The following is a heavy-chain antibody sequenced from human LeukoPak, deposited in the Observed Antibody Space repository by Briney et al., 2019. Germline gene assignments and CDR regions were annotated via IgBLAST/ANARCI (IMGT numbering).Heavy chain of an antibody. Sequence: GGSLTLSCAASGFTFSGSAMHWVRQASGKGLEWVGRIRSKANNYATTYAASVKGRFTISRDDSKNTAYLQMNSLKTEDTAMYYCTRPLVEAAWGQGTPVTVSS. V-gene: IGHV3-73*01. CDR2: IRSKANNYAT. CDR1: GFTFSGSA. D-gene: IGHD2-21*01. J-gene: IGHJ5*02. CDR3: TRPLVEAA.